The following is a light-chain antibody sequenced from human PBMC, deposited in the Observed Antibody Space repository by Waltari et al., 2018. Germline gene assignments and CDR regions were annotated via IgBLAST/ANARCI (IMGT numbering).Light chain of an antibody. CDR2: RDN. V-gene: IGLV1-47*01. CDR3: QTWDSNTVV. Sequence: QSVLPQPPSASGTPGQRVTISCSGHSPNVGSIYVYWYKQPPGTAPKLLIYRDNQRPSGVPDRFSGSKSGNTATLTVSETQAVDEASYYCQTWDSNTVVFGGGTTLTVL. CDR1: SPNVGSIY. J-gene: IGLJ2*01.